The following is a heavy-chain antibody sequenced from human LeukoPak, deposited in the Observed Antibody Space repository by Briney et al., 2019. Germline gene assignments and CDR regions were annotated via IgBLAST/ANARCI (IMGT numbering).Heavy chain of an antibody. Sequence: GGSLRLSCAASGFTFSDYYMSWIRQAPGKGLEWVSYISSSGSTIYYADSVKGRFTISRDNAKNSLYLQMNSLRAEDTALYYCARRVPAAIKFWCFGYFAYWSQGTLVTVSS. J-gene: IGHJ4*02. V-gene: IGHV3-11*04. CDR1: GFTFSDYY. CDR2: ISSSGSTI. D-gene: IGHD2-2*01. CDR3: ARRVPAAIKFWCFGYFAY.